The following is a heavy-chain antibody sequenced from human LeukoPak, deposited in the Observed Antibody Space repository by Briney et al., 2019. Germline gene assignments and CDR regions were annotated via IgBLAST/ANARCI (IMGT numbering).Heavy chain of an antibody. J-gene: IGHJ4*02. Sequence: ETLSLTCAVSGGSISSNSYYWGWVRQAPGKGLDWVANKKQDGSDKYYVHSVKGRFTISRDNAKNSLFLQMHSLRAEDTAVYYCARGAWYNDRSGYSRFEYWGLGTEVTVSS. CDR1: GGSISSNSYY. V-gene: IGHV3-7*01. CDR2: KKQDGSDK. CDR3: ARGAWYNDRSGYSRFEY. D-gene: IGHD3-22*01.